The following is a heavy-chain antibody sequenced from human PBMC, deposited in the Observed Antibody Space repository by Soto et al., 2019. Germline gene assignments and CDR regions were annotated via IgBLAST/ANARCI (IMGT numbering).Heavy chain of an antibody. Sequence: GGSLRLSCAASGFTFDDYAMHWVRQAPGKGLEWVSGISWNSGSIGYADSVKGRFTISRDSAKNSLYLQMNSLRAEDTALYYCAKDRYFDWLSEQNWFDPWGQGTLVTVSS. J-gene: IGHJ5*02. CDR1: GFTFDDYA. CDR2: ISWNSGSI. CDR3: AKDRYFDWLSEQNWFDP. V-gene: IGHV3-9*01. D-gene: IGHD3-9*01.